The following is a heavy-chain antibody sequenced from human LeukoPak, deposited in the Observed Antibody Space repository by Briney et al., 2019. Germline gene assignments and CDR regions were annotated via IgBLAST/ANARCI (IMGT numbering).Heavy chain of an antibody. V-gene: IGHV1-69*13. D-gene: IGHD2-2*01. J-gene: IGHJ6*02. CDR1: GGTFSSYA. CDR2: VIPIFGTA. Sequence: ASVKVSCTASGGTFSSYAISWVRQAPGQGLEWMGGVIPIFGTANYAQKFQGRVAITADESTSTAYMELSSLRSEDTAVYYCASRIPPRDVVPVANYYGMDVWGQGTTVTVSS. CDR3: ASRIPPRDVVPVANYYGMDV.